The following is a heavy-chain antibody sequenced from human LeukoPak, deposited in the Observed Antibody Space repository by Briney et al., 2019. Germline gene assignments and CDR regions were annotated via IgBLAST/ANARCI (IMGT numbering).Heavy chain of an antibody. D-gene: IGHD1-26*01. CDR3: ARTASGNDGTFDY. CDR1: GYTFTTYH. CDR2: INTNTGNP. J-gene: IGHJ4*02. V-gene: IGHV7-4-1*02. Sequence: ASVKVSCKASGYTFTTYHMNWARQAPGQGLEWMGWINTNTGNPTYAQGFTGRFVFSLDTSVSTAYLQISSLKAEDTAVYYCARTASGNDGTFDYWGQGTLVTVSS.